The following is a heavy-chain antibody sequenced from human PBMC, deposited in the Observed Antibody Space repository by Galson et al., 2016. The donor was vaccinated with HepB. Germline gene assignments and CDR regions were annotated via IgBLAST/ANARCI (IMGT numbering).Heavy chain of an antibody. CDR1: GYMFTSFD. D-gene: IGHD2-15*01. CDR2: MNPNSGHT. V-gene: IGHV1-8*01. Sequence: SVKVSCKASGYMFTSFDINWVRQAPGQGLEWMAWMNPNSGHTGYAQKLQGRVTITADESTNTVHMELSSLTSDDTALYYCARGGYCSDGRCLPNWFDPWGPGTLVAGAS. CDR3: ARGGYCSDGRCLPNWFDP. J-gene: IGHJ5*02.